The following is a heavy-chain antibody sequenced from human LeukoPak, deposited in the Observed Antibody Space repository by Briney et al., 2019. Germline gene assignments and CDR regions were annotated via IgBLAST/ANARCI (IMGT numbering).Heavy chain of an antibody. CDR3: ARGVWFGESWAGY. CDR1: GFTFSSYA. J-gene: IGHJ4*02. CDR2: FSGSAGTT. V-gene: IGHV3-23*01. Sequence: GGSLRLSCAASGFTFSSYAMTWVRQAPGKGLEWVSAFSGSAGTTYYADSVKGRFTISRDNSKNTLYLQMNSLKAEDTAAYYCARGVWFGESWAGYWGQGTLVTVSS. D-gene: IGHD3-10*01.